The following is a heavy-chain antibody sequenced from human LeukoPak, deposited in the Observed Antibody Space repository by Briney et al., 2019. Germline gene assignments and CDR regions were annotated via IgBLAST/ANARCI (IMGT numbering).Heavy chain of an antibody. V-gene: IGHV3-23*01. CDR2: INGPGVTT. CDR1: GLTFRTYP. J-gene: IGHJ6*02. CDR3: AKSLRRNSSSCYYGMDV. D-gene: IGHD6-13*01. Sequence: PGGSLRLSCAASGLTFRTYPMSWVRQAPGKGLEWVSAINGPGVTTHYADSVKGRFTISRDNSKNTLYLQMNSLRAEDTAVYYCAKSLRRNSSSCYYGMDVWGQGTTVTVSS.